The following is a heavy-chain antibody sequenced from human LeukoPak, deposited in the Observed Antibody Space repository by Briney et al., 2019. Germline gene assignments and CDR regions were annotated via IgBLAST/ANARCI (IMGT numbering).Heavy chain of an antibody. CDR2: INPNSGGT. J-gene: IGHJ3*02. CDR3: ARSRSDSSSWLERDHAFDI. V-gene: IGHV1-2*04. CDR1: GYTFTGYY. Sequence: GASVKVSCKASGYTFTGYYMHWVRQAPGQGLEWMGWINPNSGGTNYAQKFQGWVTMTRDTSISTAYMELSRLRSDDTAVYYCARSRSDSSSWLERDHAFDIWGQGTMVTVSS. D-gene: IGHD6-13*01.